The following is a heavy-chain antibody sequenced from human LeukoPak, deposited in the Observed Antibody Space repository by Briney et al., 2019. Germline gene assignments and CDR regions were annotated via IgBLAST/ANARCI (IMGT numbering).Heavy chain of an antibody. Sequence: GGSLRLSCTASGFTVRSYYMFWVRQAPGKGLECVSVIYSDGSAYYADSVKGRFTISRDSSMNTLFLQMNSLRAEDTAMYYCAGALYYNYYETRYFAYWGQGTPVTVSS. J-gene: IGHJ4*02. CDR3: AGALYYNYYETRYFAY. D-gene: IGHD3-22*01. CDR2: IYSDGSA. V-gene: IGHV3-53*01. CDR1: GFTVRSYY.